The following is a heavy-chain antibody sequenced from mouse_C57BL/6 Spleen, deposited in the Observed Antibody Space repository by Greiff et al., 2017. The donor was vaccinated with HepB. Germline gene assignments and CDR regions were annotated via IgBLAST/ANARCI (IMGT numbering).Heavy chain of an antibody. CDR2: INPSTGGT. Sequence: VQLQQSGPELVKPGASVKISCKASGYSFTGYYMNWVKQSPEKSLEWIGEINPSTGGTTYNQKFKAKATLTVDKSSSTAYMQLKSLTSEDSAVYYCARPGSSLYAMYYWGQGTSVTVSS. CDR1: GYSFTGYY. CDR3: ARPGSSLYAMYY. V-gene: IGHV1-42*01. D-gene: IGHD1-1*01. J-gene: IGHJ4*01.